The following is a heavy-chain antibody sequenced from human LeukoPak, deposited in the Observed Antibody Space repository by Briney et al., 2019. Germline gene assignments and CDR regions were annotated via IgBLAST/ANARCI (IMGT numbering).Heavy chain of an antibody. Sequence: PSETLSLTCTVSGGSISSYSWSWIRQPPGKGLECIGYIHYSGITNYNPSLKSRVTISIDTPKNQFSLKVTSVTAADTAVYYCARRSRMTTIDAFDIWGQGTMVTVSS. D-gene: IGHD5-24*01. V-gene: IGHV4-59*01. CDR1: GGSISSYS. CDR2: IHYSGIT. CDR3: ARRSRMTTIDAFDI. J-gene: IGHJ3*02.